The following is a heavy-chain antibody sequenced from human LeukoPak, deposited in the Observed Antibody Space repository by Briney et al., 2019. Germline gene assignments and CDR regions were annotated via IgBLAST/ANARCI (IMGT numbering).Heavy chain of an antibody. CDR2: IYYSGST. D-gene: IGHD2-2*01. Sequence: SETLSLTCTVSGGSISSYYWSWIRQPPGKGLEWVGYIYYSGSTNYNPSLKSRVTISVDTSNNQFSLKLSSVTAADTAVYYCARDCSSTSCYDYWGQGTLVTVSS. V-gene: IGHV4-59*01. J-gene: IGHJ4*02. CDR3: ARDCSSTSCYDY. CDR1: GGSISSYY.